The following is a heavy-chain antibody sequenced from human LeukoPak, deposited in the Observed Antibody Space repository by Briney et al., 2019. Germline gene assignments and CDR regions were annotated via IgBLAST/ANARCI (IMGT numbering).Heavy chain of an antibody. Sequence: GESLKISCKGSGYSFTSYWIGWVRQMPGKGLEWMGIIYPGDSDTRYSPSFQGQVTISADKSISTAFLQWSSLKASDTAMYYCARARGSNWYFREFDYWGQGTLVTVSS. CDR1: GYSFTSYW. J-gene: IGHJ4*02. D-gene: IGHD6-13*01. CDR3: ARARGSNWYFREFDY. CDR2: IYPGDSDT. V-gene: IGHV5-51*01.